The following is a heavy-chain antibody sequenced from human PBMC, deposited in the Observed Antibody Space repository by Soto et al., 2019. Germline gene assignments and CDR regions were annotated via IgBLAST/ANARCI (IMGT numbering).Heavy chain of an antibody. CDR2: INPNSGGT. D-gene: IGHD1-1*01. Sequence: GASVKVSCKASGYTFSDYYIHWVRQAPGQGLEWMGWINPNSGGTKYAPKFQGGVTMTRDTSITTAYMELRRLRSGDTAVYYCAKEQATEKPEGVDFWGQGTLVTVSS. CDR1: GYTFSDYY. CDR3: AKEQATEKPEGVDF. V-gene: IGHV1-2*02. J-gene: IGHJ4*02.